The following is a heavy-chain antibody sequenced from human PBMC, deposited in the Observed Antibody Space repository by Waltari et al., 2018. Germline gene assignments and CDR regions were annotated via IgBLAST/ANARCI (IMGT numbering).Heavy chain of an antibody. Sequence: QVQLQESGPGLVKPSETLSLTCTVSGGSISSYYWSWLRQPAGKGLEWIGRIYTSGSTNYNPSLKSRVTMSVDTSKNQFSLKLSSVTAADTAVYYCARAARYYGSGSYPFDPWGQGTLVTVSS. J-gene: IGHJ5*02. CDR3: ARAARYYGSGSYPFDP. CDR2: IYTSGST. V-gene: IGHV4-4*07. CDR1: GGSISSYY. D-gene: IGHD3-10*01.